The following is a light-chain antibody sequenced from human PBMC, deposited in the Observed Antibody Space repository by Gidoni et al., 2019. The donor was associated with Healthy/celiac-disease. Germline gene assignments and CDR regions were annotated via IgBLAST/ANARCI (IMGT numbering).Light chain of an antibody. CDR3: QSYDSSNVV. CDR1: SRSIASNY. CDR2: EDN. Sequence: NFMLTQPHSVSECPGQTVTISCTGASRSIASNYVQWYQQPPGSAPTTVIYEDNQRPSGVPDRFSGSIDSSSNSASLTISGLKTEDEADYYCQSYDSSNVVFGGGTKLTVL. J-gene: IGLJ2*01. V-gene: IGLV6-57*02.